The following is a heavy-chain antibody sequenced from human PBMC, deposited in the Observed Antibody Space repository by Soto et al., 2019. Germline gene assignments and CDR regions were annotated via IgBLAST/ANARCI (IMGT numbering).Heavy chain of an antibody. J-gene: IGHJ4*02. V-gene: IGHV3-7*01. CDR3: AREGGCSGGSCYWRSTDQYYFDY. D-gene: IGHD2-15*01. CDR1: GFTFSSYW. Sequence: GGSLRLSCAASGFTFSSYWMSWVRQAPGKGLEWVANIKQDGSEKYYVDSVKGRFTISRDNAKNSLYLQMNSLRAEDTAVYYCAREGGCSGGSCYWRSTDQYYFDYWGQGTLVTVSS. CDR2: IKQDGSEK.